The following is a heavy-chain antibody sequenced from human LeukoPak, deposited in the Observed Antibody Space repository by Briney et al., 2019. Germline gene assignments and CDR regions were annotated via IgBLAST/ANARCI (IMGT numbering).Heavy chain of an antibody. D-gene: IGHD3-10*01. CDR1: GGSISSYY. CDR2: IYYRGST. Sequence: SETLSLTCTVSGGSISSYYWSWIRQPPGKGLEWIGYIYYRGSTNYNPSLKSRVTISVDTSKNQFSLKLSSVTAADTAVYYCARHSDYYGSGSYYRLDYWGQGTLVTVFS. J-gene: IGHJ4*02. CDR3: ARHSDYYGSGSYYRLDY. V-gene: IGHV4-59*08.